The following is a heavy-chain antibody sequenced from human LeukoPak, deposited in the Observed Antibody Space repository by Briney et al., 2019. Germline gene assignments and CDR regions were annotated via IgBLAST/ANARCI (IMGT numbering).Heavy chain of an antibody. CDR1: GFTFSSYG. CDR3: AKVLGQYYYYMDV. J-gene: IGHJ6*03. CDR2: IWYDGSNK. V-gene: IGHV3-33*06. Sequence: PGGSLRLSCAASGFTFSSYGMHWVRQAPGKGLEWVAVIWYDGSNKYYADSVKGRFTISRDNSKNTLYLQMNSLRAEDTAVYYCAKVLGQYYYYMDVWGKGTTVTVSS. D-gene: IGHD3-16*01.